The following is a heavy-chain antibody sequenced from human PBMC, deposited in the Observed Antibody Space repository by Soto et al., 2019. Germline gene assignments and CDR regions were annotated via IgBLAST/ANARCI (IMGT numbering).Heavy chain of an antibody. Sequence: ASVKVSCKASGCIFPSSSVQWARQARGQRLEWIGWITVGTGNTNYAQKFQERVTITRDMSTSTAYMELSNLRSEDTAIYYCAAGDSCGYYGGWGQGTQVTVSS. CDR2: ITVGTGNT. V-gene: IGHV1-58*01. CDR3: AAGDSCGYYGG. J-gene: IGHJ4*02. D-gene: IGHD3-22*01. CDR1: GCIFPSSS.